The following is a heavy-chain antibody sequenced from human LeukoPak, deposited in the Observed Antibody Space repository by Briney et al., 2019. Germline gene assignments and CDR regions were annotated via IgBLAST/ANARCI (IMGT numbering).Heavy chain of an antibody. CDR2: IHYSGST. Sequence: SETLSLTCTVSGGSINSYYWSWIRQPPGRGLEWVGSIHYSGSTSYNPSLRSRVTISVDTSKNQFSLKLSSVTAADTAVYYCARAPYYYDSSGYSDWGQGTLVTVSS. CDR3: ARAPYYYDSSGYSD. J-gene: IGHJ4*02. CDR1: GGSINSYY. V-gene: IGHV4-59*12. D-gene: IGHD3-22*01.